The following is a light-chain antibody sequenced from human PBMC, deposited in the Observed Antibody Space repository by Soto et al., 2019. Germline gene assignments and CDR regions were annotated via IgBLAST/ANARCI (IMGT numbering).Light chain of an antibody. CDR3: QQGHSTPYT. V-gene: IGKV1-39*01. Sequence: DIQMTKSPYSLATSVGDSITITFRASQNIRTYLNWYQQKPGRAPKLLIHSASALPSGVPSRFSGSGSGTEFTLTMSGLQPEDFATYYCQQGHSTPYTFGQGTKVDIK. CDR1: QNIRTY. J-gene: IGKJ2*01. CDR2: SAS.